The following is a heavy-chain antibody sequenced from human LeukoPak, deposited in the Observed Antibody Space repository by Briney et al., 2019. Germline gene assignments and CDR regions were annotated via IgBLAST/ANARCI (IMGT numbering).Heavy chain of an antibody. CDR3: ASKPRDGYNYGRFDF. CDR1: GFTFSSYE. J-gene: IGHJ4*02. D-gene: IGHD5-24*01. CDR2: ISTSGKTT. V-gene: IGHV3-48*03. Sequence: PGGSLRLSCAASGFTFSSYEMNWVRQAPGKGLEWVSYISTSGKTTYYADSVQGRFTISRDNAKNSVYLQMNSLRAEDTAVYYCASKPRDGYNYGRFDFWGQGTLVTVSS.